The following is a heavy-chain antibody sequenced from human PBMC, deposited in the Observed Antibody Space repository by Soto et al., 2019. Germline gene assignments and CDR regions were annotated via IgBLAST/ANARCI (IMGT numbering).Heavy chain of an antibody. V-gene: IGHV4-34*01. J-gene: IGHJ1*01. CDR2: INHSGST. CDR3: ASNPVVTAITERSEYLRH. D-gene: IGHD2-21*02. Sequence: QVQLQQWGAGLLKPSETLSLTCAVYGGSFSDYYWSWIRQPPGKGLEWIGEINHSGSTNHNPSFKSRVTISIDTSKNQFSLKLRSVTAADTAVYYCASNPVVTAITERSEYLRHWGQGTLVTVSS. CDR1: GGSFSDYY.